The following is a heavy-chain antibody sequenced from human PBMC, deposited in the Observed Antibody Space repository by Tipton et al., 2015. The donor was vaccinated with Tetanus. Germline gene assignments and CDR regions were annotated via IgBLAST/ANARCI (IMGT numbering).Heavy chain of an antibody. CDR2: INPYNGNT. J-gene: IGHJ4*02. D-gene: IGHD5-12*01. Sequence: QLVQSGAEVKKPGASVKVSCKASGYTFTSYGISWVRQAPGQGLEWMGWINPYNGNTNYAQKLQGRVTMTTDTSTSTAHMELRSLRSDDTAVYYCARRRVVATISPFDYWGQGTLVTVSS. V-gene: IGHV1-18*01. CDR1: GYTFTSYG. CDR3: ARRRVVATISPFDY.